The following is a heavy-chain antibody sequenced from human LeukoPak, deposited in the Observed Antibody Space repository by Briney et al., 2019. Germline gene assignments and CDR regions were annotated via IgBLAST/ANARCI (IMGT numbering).Heavy chain of an antibody. J-gene: IGHJ4*02. CDR1: GGSISSGSYY. V-gene: IGHV4-61*02. Sequence: SETLSLTCTVSGGSISSGSYYWSWIRQPAGEGLEWIGRIYTSGSTNYNPSLKSRVTISVDTSKNQFSLKLSSVTAADTAVYYCARAQCCPGTPDYWGQGTLVTVSS. CDR2: IYTSGST. D-gene: IGHD2-15*01. CDR3: ARAQCCPGTPDY.